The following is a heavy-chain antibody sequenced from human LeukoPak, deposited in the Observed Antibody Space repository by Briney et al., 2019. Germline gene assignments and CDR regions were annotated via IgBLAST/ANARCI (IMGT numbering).Heavy chain of an antibody. CDR2: INPCGGST. CDR1: GYTFTSYY. Sequence: VASVKVSCKASGYTFTSYYMHWVRQAPGQGLEWMGIINPCGGSTSYAQKFQGRVTMTRDTSTSTVYMELSSLRSEDTAVYYCARPGLSFSGSYSFDYWGQGTLVTVSS. D-gene: IGHD1-26*01. CDR3: ARPGLSFSGSYSFDY. J-gene: IGHJ4*02. V-gene: IGHV1-46*01.